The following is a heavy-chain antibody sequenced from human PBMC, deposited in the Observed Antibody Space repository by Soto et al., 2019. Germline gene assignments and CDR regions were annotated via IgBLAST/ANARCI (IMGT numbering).Heavy chain of an antibody. V-gene: IGHV4-59*01. J-gene: IGHJ6*02. CDR2: IYYSGST. CDR1: GGSISSYY. CDR3: AKLAGYCSGNGCHAHYAMDV. Sequence: PSETLSLTCTVSGGSISSYYWSWIRQPPGKGLEWIGYIYYSGSTNYNPSLKSRVTISVDTSKNQFSLKLSSVTAADTAVYYCAKLAGYCSGNGCHAHYAMDVWGQGPTVT. D-gene: IGHD2-15*01.